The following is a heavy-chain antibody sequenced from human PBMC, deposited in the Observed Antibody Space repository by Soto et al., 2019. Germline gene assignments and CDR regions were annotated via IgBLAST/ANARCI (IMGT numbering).Heavy chain of an antibody. CDR1: GCSMRNYF. CDR2: IHYSGTT. V-gene: IGHV4-59*01. CDR3: AAGEASSRNLAPYYLDF. D-gene: IGHD6-13*01. J-gene: IGHJ4*02. Sequence: SETLSLISTLSGCSMRNYFWTWIRQPPGKGLEWIGYIHYSGTTSFFPSYNPSLRSRVTISEDTSKNQFSLKLLSVTTADTAVYFCAAGEASSRNLAPYYLDFWGQGTLVTVSS.